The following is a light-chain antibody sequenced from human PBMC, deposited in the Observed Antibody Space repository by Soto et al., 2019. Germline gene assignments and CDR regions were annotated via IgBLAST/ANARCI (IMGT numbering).Light chain of an antibody. J-gene: IGKJ2*01. Sequence: EIVMTQSPATLSVSPGERATLSCRASQIVSSNLAWYQQKPGQAPRLLIYGASTKATGIPARFSGSGSGTEFTLTISSLQSENFAVYYCLQYNNWPYTFGQGTKLETK. CDR1: QIVSSN. CDR2: GAS. V-gene: IGKV3-15*01. CDR3: LQYNNWPYT.